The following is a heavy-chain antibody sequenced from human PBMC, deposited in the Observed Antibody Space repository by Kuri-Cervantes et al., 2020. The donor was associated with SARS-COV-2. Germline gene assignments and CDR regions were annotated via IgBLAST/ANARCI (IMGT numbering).Heavy chain of an antibody. J-gene: IGHJ6*03. CDR1: GGSISSGSYY. Sequence: ESLKISCTVSGGSISSGSYYWSWIRQPAGKGLEWIGYIYTSGSTNYNPSLKSRVAISVDTSKNQFSLKLSSVTAADTAVYYCARGQYCSSTSCYGNYYYMDVWGKGTTVTVSS. D-gene: IGHD2-2*01. CDR2: IYTSGST. CDR3: ARGQYCSSTSCYGNYYYMDV. V-gene: IGHV4-61*10.